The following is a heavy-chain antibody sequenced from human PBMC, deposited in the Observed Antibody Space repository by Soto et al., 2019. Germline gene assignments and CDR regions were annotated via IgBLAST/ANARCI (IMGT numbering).Heavy chain of an antibody. J-gene: IGHJ5*02. Sequence: QVQLQESGPGLVKPSQTLSLTCTVSGGSINSGSYYWSWIRQHPGKGLEWIGYIYFSGTTYYNPSLKSRVTISVDTSKNQFSLRLSSVTAADTAVYYCARILTPVTTGGWFDPWGQGTLVTVSS. CDR1: GGSINSGSYY. D-gene: IGHD4-17*01. CDR2: IYFSGTT. CDR3: ARILTPVTTGGWFDP. V-gene: IGHV4-31*03.